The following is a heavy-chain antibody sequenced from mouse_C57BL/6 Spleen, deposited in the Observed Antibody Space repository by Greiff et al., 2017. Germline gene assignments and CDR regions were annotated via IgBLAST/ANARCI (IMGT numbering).Heavy chain of an antibody. CDR3: ATDYGSSAWCAY. J-gene: IGHJ3*01. Sequence: VQLQQSGAELVRPGASVKLSCTASGFNINDYYMHWVKQRPEQGLEWIGRIHPEVGDTKYARKFKGKAPMPADTSSNTAYLQLSSLTSEDTAVYYWATDYGSSAWCAYWGQGTLVTVSA. CDR1: GFNINDYY. CDR2: IHPEVGDT. D-gene: IGHD1-1*01. V-gene: IGHV14-1*01.